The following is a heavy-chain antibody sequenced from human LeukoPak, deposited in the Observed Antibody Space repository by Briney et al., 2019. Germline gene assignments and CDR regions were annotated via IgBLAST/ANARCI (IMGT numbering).Heavy chain of an antibody. CDR1: GGSISSYY. J-gene: IGHJ6*03. V-gene: IGHV4-4*07. D-gene: IGHD2-2*03. CDR3: ARDGSYYYYMDV. CDR2: IYTSGST. Sequence: SETLSLTCTVSGGSISSYYWSWIRQPAGKGLDWIGRIYTSGSTNYNPSLKSRVTMSVDTSKNQFSLKLSSVTAADTAVYYCARDGSYYYYMDVWGKGTTVTVSS.